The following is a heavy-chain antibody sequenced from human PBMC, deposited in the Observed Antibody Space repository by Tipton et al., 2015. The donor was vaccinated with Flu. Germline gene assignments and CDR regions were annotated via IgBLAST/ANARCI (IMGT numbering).Heavy chain of an antibody. V-gene: IGHV4-38-2*02. CDR3: ATTTYYYGSGSHDY. CDR2: VYHGGTT. J-gene: IGHJ4*02. Sequence: TLSLTCTVSGYSISSRYYWGWIRQPPGKGLEWIGCVYHGGTTYYNPSLKSRVAISLDTFKNQFSLKLTSVTAADTALYYCATTTYYYGSGSHDYWGQGTLVTVPS. D-gene: IGHD3-10*01. CDR1: GYSISSRYY.